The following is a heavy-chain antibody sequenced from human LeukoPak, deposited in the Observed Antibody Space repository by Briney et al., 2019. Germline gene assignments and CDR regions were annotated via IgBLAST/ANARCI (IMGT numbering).Heavy chain of an antibody. CDR1: GFTVSSNY. Sequence: TGGSLRLSCAASGFTVSSNYMTWVRQAPGKGLEWVSVIHNDGSTYYADSVKGRFTISRDNSKNMLFLRMNSLRVEDTAVYFCVSLARDYWGQGTLVSVSS. CDR3: VSLARDY. V-gene: IGHV3-53*01. J-gene: IGHJ4*02. D-gene: IGHD3-3*02. CDR2: IHNDGST.